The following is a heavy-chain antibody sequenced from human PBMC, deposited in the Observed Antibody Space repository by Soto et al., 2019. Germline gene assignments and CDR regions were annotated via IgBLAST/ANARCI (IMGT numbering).Heavy chain of an antibody. V-gene: IGHV1-18*04. D-gene: IGHD2-2*01. J-gene: IGHJ6*02. Sequence: ASVKVSCKASGYTFTSYGISWVRQAPGQGLEWMGWISAYNGNTNYAQKLQGRVTMTTDTSTSTAYMELRSLRSDDTAVYYCARVAGVVRGSNYYGMDVWGQGTTVTVSS. CDR3: ARVAGVVRGSNYYGMDV. CDR2: ISAYNGNT. CDR1: GYTFTSYG.